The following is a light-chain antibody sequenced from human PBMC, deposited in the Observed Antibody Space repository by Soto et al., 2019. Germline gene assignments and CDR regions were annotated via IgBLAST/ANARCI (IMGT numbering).Light chain of an antibody. J-gene: IGLJ1*01. V-gene: IGLV2-18*02. CDR1: SSDVGTYNR. CDR2: EVT. Sequence: QSSLTQPPSVSGSPGQSVTIPCTGTSSDVGTYNRVSWYQQPPGTAPKLMIYEVTNRPSGVPDRFSGSKSGNTASLTISGLQAEYEADYYCSSYTGSSTYVFGTGTKVTVL. CDR3: SSYTGSSTYV.